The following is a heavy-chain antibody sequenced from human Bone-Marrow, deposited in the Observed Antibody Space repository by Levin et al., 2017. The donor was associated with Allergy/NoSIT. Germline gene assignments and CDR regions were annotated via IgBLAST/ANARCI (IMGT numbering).Heavy chain of an antibody. CDR3: ASGNCTSDSCGGTFFDS. V-gene: IGHV1-69*13. CDR2: VSPMFGTT. Sequence: PAASVKVSCQAPGGTFSSIRGISWVRQAPGQGLEWVGGVSPMFGTTDYAQKFQGRVTITADEITRTVHMDLSRLSSDDTAMYYCASGNCTSDSCGGTFFDSWGPGTLVTVSS. J-gene: IGHJ4*02. D-gene: IGHD2-2*03. CDR1: GGTFSSIRG.